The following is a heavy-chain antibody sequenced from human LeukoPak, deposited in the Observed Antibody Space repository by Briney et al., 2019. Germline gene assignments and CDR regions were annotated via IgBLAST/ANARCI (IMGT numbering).Heavy chain of an antibody. J-gene: IGHJ4*02. CDR1: GYTFTDYY. Sequence: ASVKVSCKASGYTFTDYYMHWVRQAPGQGLEWMGWINPNSGGTDYAQKFQGRFTMTRDTSISTAYMELSRLRSDDTAVYYCARGGFCWSTSCYLFDYWGQGTLVTVSS. CDR2: INPNSGGT. CDR3: ARGGFCWSTSCYLFDY. V-gene: IGHV1-2*02. D-gene: IGHD2-2*01.